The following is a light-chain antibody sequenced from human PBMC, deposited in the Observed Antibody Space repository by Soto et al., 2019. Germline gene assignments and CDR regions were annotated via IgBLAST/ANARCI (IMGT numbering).Light chain of an antibody. V-gene: IGLV3-25*02. CDR1: AFSNQY. CDR2: KDN. CDR3: QSADNTVL. J-gene: IGLJ2*01. Sequence: SYELTQPPSVSVSPGQTARIPCSGDAFSNQYAFWYQHKPGRAPLLLLYKDNQRPSGIPDRFSGSTSGTTVTLTISGVQAEDEADYYCQSADNTVLFGGVTKLTVL.